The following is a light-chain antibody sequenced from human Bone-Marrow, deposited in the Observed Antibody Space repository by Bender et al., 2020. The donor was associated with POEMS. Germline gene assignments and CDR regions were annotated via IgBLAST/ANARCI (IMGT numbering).Light chain of an antibody. CDR1: SSNIGAHA. J-gene: IGLJ3*02. Sequence: QSVLTQPPSASGTPGQRVTISCSGGSSNIGAHAVNWYQHLPGTAPKLLIYSSHRRPSGVPDRFSGSKSGTSASLAIRGLQSEDEAHYYCAAWDDSLNHWVFGGGTKLTVL. V-gene: IGLV1-44*01. CDR3: AAWDDSLNHWV. CDR2: SSH.